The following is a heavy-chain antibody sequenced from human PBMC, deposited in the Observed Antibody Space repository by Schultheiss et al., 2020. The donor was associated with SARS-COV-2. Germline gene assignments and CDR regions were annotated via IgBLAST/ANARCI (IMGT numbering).Heavy chain of an antibody. CDR2: IIPIFGTA. CDR3: ARGEGHYYDSSGYFDY. V-gene: IGHV1-69*13. J-gene: IGHJ4*02. CDR1: GGTFSSYA. Sequence: SVKVSCKASGGTFSSYAISWVRQAPGQGLEWMGGIIPIFGTANYAQKFQGRVTITADESTSTAYMELSSLRSEDTAVYYCARGEGHYYDSSGYFDYWGQGTLVTVSS. D-gene: IGHD3-22*01.